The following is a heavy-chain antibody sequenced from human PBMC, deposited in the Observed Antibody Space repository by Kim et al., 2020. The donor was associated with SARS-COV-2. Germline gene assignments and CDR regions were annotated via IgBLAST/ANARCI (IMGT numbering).Heavy chain of an antibody. CDR3: ARDPMVQGVIPPDGFDP. V-gene: IGHV1-18*01. D-gene: IGHD3-10*01. CDR1: GYTFTSYG. CDR2: ISAYNGNT. Sequence: ASVKVSCKASGYTFTSYGISWVRQAPGQGLEWMGWISAYNGNTNYAQKLQGRVTMTTDTSTSTAYMELRSLRSDDTAVYYCARDPMVQGVIPPDGFDPWGQGTLVTVSS. J-gene: IGHJ5*02.